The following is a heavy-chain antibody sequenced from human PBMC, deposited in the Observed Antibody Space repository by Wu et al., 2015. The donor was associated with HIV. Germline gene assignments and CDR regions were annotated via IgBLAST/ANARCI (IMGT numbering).Heavy chain of an antibody. J-gene: IGHJ6*03. CDR2: INPSGGST. CDR3: ARGASNPNGGSYYYYYMDV. CDR1: GYTFTSYY. Sequence: QVQLVQSGAEVKKPGASVKVSCKASGYTFTSYYMHWVRQAPGQGLEWMGIINPSGGSTSYAQKFQGRVTMTRDTSTSTVYMELSSLRSEDTAVYYCARGASNPNGGSYYYYYMDVVGTKGTTVHRLL. V-gene: IGHV1-46*03. D-gene: IGHD4-23*01.